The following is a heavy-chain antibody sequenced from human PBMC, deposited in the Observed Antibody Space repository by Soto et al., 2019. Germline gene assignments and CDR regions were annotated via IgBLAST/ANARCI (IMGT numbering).Heavy chain of an antibody. CDR3: AKFMTSVTNFYYYYYGMDL. J-gene: IGHJ6*02. CDR1: KFTFSNFA. D-gene: IGHD4-17*01. V-gene: IGHV3-23*01. Sequence: GGPLRLSCAASKFTFSNFARRWVRQAPGQWQQWVSAIGGGGSGTYYADSVKGRFTVSRDNSKNTLYLQMNSLRAEDTAVYYCAKFMTSVTNFYYYYYGMDLWGQGTTVTVSS. CDR2: IGGGGSGT.